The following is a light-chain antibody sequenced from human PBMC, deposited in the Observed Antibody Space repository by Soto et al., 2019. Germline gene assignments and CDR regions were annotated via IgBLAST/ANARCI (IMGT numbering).Light chain of an antibody. J-gene: IGLJ1*01. CDR1: SIDIGRYNF. Sequence: QSVLTQPASVSGSPGQSIAISCTGTSIDIGRYNFVSWYQQHPGKAPKLIIHDLTNRPSGVSSRFSGSKSDNTASLTISGLQAEDEAEYYCTSYTTSRSYVFGTGTKVTVL. V-gene: IGLV2-14*03. CDR3: TSYTTSRSYV. CDR2: DLT.